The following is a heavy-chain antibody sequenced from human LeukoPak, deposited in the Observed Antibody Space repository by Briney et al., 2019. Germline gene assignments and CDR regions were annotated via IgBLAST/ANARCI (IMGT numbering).Heavy chain of an antibody. Sequence: SETLSLTCTVSGGSISSYYWIWLRQPPGKGLEWVGYIYYSGRTNYNPSLKSRVTISVDTSKNQFSLKLSSVTAADTAVYYRARLSDRNDYGDYGKGKWFDPWGQGTLVTVSS. D-gene: IGHD4-17*01. CDR3: ARLSDRNDYGDYGKGKWFDP. CDR2: IYYSGRT. J-gene: IGHJ5*02. CDR1: GGSISSYY. V-gene: IGHV4-59*08.